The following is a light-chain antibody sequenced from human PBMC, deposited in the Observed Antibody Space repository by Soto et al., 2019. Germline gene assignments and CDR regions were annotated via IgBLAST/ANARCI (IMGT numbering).Light chain of an antibody. J-gene: IGKJ1*01. V-gene: IGKV3-15*01. CDR1: QSISDT. CDR3: QQYNNWAWT. CDR2: SAS. Sequence: EKVMRLYPATLSVSPGGRATLSCRASQSISDTLAWYQQKPGQAPRLLIYSASRGATGFPARFSGSGSGTDFALTISSLQSEDFAVYFCQQYNNWAWTFGQGTKVDIK.